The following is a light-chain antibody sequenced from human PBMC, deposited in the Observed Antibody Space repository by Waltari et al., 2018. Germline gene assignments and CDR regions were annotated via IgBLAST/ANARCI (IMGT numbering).Light chain of an antibody. V-gene: IGKV3D-15*01. Sequence: EIVMTQSPATLSVSPGEGATLSCRASQSLIRRTFAWDQQHPGQAPRLQIYDTSTRATGSPARFSGRGSGREFTLTISSLQSEDFATYYCQQYDYWPWTFGQGTRVETK. J-gene: IGKJ1*01. CDR2: DTS. CDR3: QQYDYWPWT. CDR1: QSLIRRT.